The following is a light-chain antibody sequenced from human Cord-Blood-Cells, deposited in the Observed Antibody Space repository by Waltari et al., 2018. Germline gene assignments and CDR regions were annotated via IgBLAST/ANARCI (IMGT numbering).Light chain of an antibody. Sequence: QSALTQPASVSGSPGQSITISCTGTSSDVGGYNYVSWYQQHPGKAPKLMIYDVSNRPSGVSIRFSGSKSGNTASLTISGLQAEDEADYYCSSYTSSSTVFGGGTKLTV. CDR3: SSYTSSSTV. V-gene: IGLV2-14*01. CDR1: SSDVGGYNY. J-gene: IGLJ3*02. CDR2: DVS.